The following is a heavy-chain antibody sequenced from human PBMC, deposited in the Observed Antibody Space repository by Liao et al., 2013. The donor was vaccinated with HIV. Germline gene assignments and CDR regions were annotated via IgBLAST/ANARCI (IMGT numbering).Heavy chain of an antibody. CDR1: GGSFSGYY. D-gene: IGHD3-22*01. V-gene: IGHV4-34*01. CDR3: ARASYYYDSSGYYLGDAFDI. J-gene: IGHJ3*02. Sequence: QVQLQQWGAGLLKPSETLSLTCAVYGGSFSGYYWSWIRQPPGKGLEWIGEINRSGSTNYNPSLKSRVTISVDTSKNQFSLKLSSVTAADTAVYYCARASYYYDSSGYYLGDAFDIWGQGTMVTVSS. CDR2: INRSGST.